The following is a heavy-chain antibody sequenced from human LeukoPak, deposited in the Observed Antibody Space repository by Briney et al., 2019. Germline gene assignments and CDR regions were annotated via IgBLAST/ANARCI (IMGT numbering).Heavy chain of an antibody. CDR1: GYTFTSYD. Sequence: GASVKVSCKAAGYTFTSYDSNWVRQATGQGLEWMGGMNPNSGNTGYAQKFQGRVTMTRNTSISTAYMELSSLRSEDTAVYYCARRQLLGYAFDIWGQGTMVTVSS. CDR3: ARRQLLGYAFDI. CDR2: MNPNSGNT. J-gene: IGHJ3*02. D-gene: IGHD2-2*01. V-gene: IGHV1-8*01.